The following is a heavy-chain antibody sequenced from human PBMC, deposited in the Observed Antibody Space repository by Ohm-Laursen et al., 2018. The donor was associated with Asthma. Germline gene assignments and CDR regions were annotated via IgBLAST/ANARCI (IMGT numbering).Heavy chain of an antibody. CDR3: ARIGPEWELPGREYSLHH. D-gene: IGHD1-26*01. V-gene: IGHV3-21*01. J-gene: IGHJ1*01. CDR1: GYTFSRYS. Sequence: SLRLSCTAPGYTFSRYSIHWVRQVPGKGLEWVASISNASTFIYYADSVRGRFTTSRDNARNSVYLQMNSLRAEDTALYYCARIGPEWELPGREYSLHHWGEGTLVTVSS. CDR2: ISNASTFI.